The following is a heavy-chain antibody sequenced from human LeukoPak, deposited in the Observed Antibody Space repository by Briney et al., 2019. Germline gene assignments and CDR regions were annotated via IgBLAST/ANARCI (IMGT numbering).Heavy chain of an antibody. V-gene: IGHV3-48*03. CDR2: INSSGSTI. J-gene: IGHJ6*04. CDR3: AELGITMIGGV. CDR1: GVTFSSYD. D-gene: IGHD3-10*02. Sequence: GGALRLSCAASGVTFSSYDMNWVRQAPGKGLEWVSYINSSGSTIYYADSVKGRFTISRDNAKNSLYLQMNSLRAEATAVYYCAELGITMIGGVWGKGTTVTISS.